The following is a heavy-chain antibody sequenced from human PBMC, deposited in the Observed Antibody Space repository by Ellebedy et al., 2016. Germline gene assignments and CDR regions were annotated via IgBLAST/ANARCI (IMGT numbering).Heavy chain of an antibody. Sequence: GGSLRLSXAASGFTFSNYFMHWVRQAPGKGLVWVARVNTDESGTGYADSVKGRFTISRDNAKNTLHLQMNSLRVEDTAVYYCAVGGAGNYYNYFDYWGQGTLVTVSS. J-gene: IGHJ4*02. CDR2: VNTDESGT. D-gene: IGHD3-10*01. V-gene: IGHV3-74*01. CDR3: AVGGAGNYYNYFDY. CDR1: GFTFSNYF.